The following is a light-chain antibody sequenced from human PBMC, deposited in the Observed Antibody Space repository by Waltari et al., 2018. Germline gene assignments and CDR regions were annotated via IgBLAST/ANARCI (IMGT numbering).Light chain of an antibody. J-gene: IGKJ1*01. CDR1: QSLLHSNGYNY. CDR2: LAY. Sequence: DIVMTQSPVSLPVTPGEPASISFRSSQSLLHSNGYNYLDWYLQKPGQSPQLLIYLAYDRASGVPERFSGSGSGTDFTLKISRVEAEDVGVYYCMQALQTPWTFGQGTKVEIK. V-gene: IGKV2-28*01. CDR3: MQALQTPWT.